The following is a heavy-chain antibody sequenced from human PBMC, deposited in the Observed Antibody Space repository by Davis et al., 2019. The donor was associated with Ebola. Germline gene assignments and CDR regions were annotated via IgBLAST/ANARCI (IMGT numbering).Heavy chain of an antibody. Sequence: SVKVSCKASGGTFSSYASSWVRQAPGQGLEWMGRIIPILGIANYAQKFQGRVTITADKSTSTAYMELSSLRSEDTAVYYCATGVAPHYGRSYYYYGMDVWGQGTTVTVSS. CDR1: GGTFSSYA. V-gene: IGHV1-69*04. CDR3: ATGVAPHYGRSYYYYGMDV. CDR2: IIPILGIA. J-gene: IGHJ6*02. D-gene: IGHD3-10*01.